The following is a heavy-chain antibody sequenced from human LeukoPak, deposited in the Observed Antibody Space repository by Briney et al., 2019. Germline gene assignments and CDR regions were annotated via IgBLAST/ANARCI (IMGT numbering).Heavy chain of an antibody. V-gene: IGHV1-69*01. CDR2: IIPIFGTA. Sequence: SVKVSCKASGGTFSSYAISWVRQAPGQGLEWMGGIIPIFGTANYAQKFQGRVAITADESTSTAYMELSSLRSEDTAVYYCARVKAVAMPVFDYWGQGTLVTVSS. D-gene: IGHD2-15*01. CDR1: GGTFSSYA. J-gene: IGHJ4*02. CDR3: ARVKAVAMPVFDY.